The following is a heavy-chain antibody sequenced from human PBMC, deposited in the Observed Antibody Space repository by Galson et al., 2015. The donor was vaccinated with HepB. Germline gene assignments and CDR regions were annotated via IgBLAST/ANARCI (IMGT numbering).Heavy chain of an antibody. J-gene: IGHJ2*01. V-gene: IGHV4-59*01. D-gene: IGHD2-15*01. Sequence: LSLTCTVSGGSISSYYWSWIRQPPGKGLEWIGYIYYSGSTNYNPSLKSRVTISVDTSKNQFSLKLSSVTAADTAVYYCARDGGRGYCSGGSCRRYWYFDLWGRGTLVTVSS. CDR3: ARDGGRGYCSGGSCRRYWYFDL. CDR1: GGSISSYY. CDR2: IYYSGST.